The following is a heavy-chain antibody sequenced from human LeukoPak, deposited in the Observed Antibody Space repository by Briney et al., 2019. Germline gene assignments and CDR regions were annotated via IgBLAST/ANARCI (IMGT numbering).Heavy chain of an antibody. CDR2: IYYSGST. Sequence: SETLSLTCSVSGGSISSHFGSWIRQPPGKGLEWIGYIYYSGSTKYNPSLKSRVTISVDTSKNQFSLKLSSVTAADTAVYYCARGGTTVTPGSLWFDPWGQGTLVTVSS. J-gene: IGHJ5*02. CDR3: ARGGTTVTPGSLWFDP. V-gene: IGHV4-59*11. D-gene: IGHD4-17*01. CDR1: GGSISSHF.